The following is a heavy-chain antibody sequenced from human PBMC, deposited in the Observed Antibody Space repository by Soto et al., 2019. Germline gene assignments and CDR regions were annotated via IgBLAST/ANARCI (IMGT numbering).Heavy chain of an antibody. CDR2: IKQDGREK. J-gene: IGHJ3*02. V-gene: IGHV3-7*01. Sequence: GGSLRLSCAASGFTFSSYWMTWVRQAPGKGLEWVANIKQDGREKYFVDSVKGRFTISRDNTKNSLYLQMNSLRAEDTAVYYCARGLWDYIWGRYRFDAFDIWGQGTMVTVSS. CDR3: ARGLWDYIWGRYRFDAFDI. CDR1: GFTFSSYW. D-gene: IGHD3-16*02.